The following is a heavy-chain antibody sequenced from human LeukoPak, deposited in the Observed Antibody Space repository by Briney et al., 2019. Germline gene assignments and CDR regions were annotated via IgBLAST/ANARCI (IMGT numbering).Heavy chain of an antibody. CDR3: AKDVEQWLVRVSYFDY. D-gene: IGHD6-19*01. CDR2: IRYDGSNK. Sequence: GGSLRLSCAASGFTFSSYGMHWVRPAPGKGLEWEAFIRYDGSNKYYADSVKGRFTISRDNSKNTLYLQMNSLRAEDTAVYYCAKDVEQWLVRVSYFDYWGQGILVTVSS. CDR1: GFTFSSYG. V-gene: IGHV3-30*02. J-gene: IGHJ4*02.